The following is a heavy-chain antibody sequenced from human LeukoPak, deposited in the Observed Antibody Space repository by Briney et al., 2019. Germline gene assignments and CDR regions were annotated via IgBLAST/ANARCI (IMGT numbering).Heavy chain of an antibody. Sequence: GAAMKFSSKGSGYCFTSYWIGWVRQMPGKGQGWVGIIYPGDSDTRYSPSFQGQVTISADKSISTAYLQWSSLKASDTAMYYCARWTYYGSGSYYLGIDYWGQGTLVTVSS. D-gene: IGHD3-10*01. CDR1: GYCFTSYW. J-gene: IGHJ4*02. CDR2: IYPGDSDT. CDR3: ARWTYYGSGSYYLGIDY. V-gene: IGHV5-51*01.